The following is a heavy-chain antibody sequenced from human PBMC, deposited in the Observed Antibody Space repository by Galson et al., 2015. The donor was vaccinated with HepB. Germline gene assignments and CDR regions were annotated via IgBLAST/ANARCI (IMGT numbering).Heavy chain of an antibody. V-gene: IGHV3-48*03. CDR1: GFTFSSYE. CDR2: ISSSGSTM. D-gene: IGHD3-3*02. J-gene: IGHJ6*02. CDR3: ASGPIRGYYYYGMDV. Sequence: SLRLSCAASGFTFSSYEMNWVRQAPGKGLEWVSYISSSGSTMYYADSVKGRFTISRDNAKNSLYLQMNSLRAEDTAVYYCASGPIRGYYYYGMDVWGQGTTVTVSS.